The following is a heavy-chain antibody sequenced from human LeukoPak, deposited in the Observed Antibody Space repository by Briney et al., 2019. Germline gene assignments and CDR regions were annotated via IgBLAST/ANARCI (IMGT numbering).Heavy chain of an antibody. CDR2: IIPIFGTA. CDR1: GGTFSSYA. Sequence: ASVKVSCKASGGTFSSYAISWVRQAPGQGLEWMGGIIPIFGTANYAQKFQGRVTITADESTSTAYMELSSLRSEDTAVYYCARRLGCYDILTGYYDAGGLHWYFDLWGRGTLVTVSS. D-gene: IGHD3-9*01. V-gene: IGHV1-69*13. J-gene: IGHJ2*01. CDR3: ARRLGCYDILTGYYDAGGLHWYFDL.